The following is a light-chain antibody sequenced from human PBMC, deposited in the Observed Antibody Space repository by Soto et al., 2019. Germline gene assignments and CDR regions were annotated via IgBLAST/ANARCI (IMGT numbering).Light chain of an antibody. CDR2: WAS. CDR1: KSLLFSSNNKNF. CDR3: QEDYTSLSIT. Sequence: VVAQYPNDLPVSLAERATITFKSFKSLLFSSNNKNFLAWYQQKPGQPPKLLFYWASTRQSGVPDRFSGSGSGTDFTLTITGVQAEDVAVYYCQEDYTSLSITSGHG. J-gene: IGKJ5*01. V-gene: IGKV4-1*01.